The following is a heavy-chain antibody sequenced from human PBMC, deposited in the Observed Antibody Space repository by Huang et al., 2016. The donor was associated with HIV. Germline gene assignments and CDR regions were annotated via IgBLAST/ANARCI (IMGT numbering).Heavy chain of an antibody. CDR1: GFTFSSYW. D-gene: IGHD3-22*01. V-gene: IGHV3-74*01. J-gene: IGHJ4*02. CDR3: VRDPRIQSWLNYFDY. CDR2: INSDGGSS. Sequence: EVQLVESGGGLVQPGGSLRLSCAASGFTFSSYWMHWVRQAPGKGLVWVARINSDGGSSGYADSVEGRFTISRDNAKNTLYLQMNSLRAEDTAAYYCVRDPRIQSWLNYFDYWGQGTLVSVSS.